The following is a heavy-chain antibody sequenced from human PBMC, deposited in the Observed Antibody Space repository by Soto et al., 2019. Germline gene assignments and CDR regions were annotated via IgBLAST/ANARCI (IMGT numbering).Heavy chain of an antibody. Sequence: SETLSLTCTVSGGSISSGGYYWSWIRQHPGKGLEWIGYIYYSGSTYYNPSLKSRVTISVDTSKNQFSLKLSSVTAADTAVYYCARAYSSSWYLDYWGQGTLVTV. CDR1: GGSISSGGYY. J-gene: IGHJ4*02. V-gene: IGHV4-31*03. CDR3: ARAYSSSWYLDY. CDR2: IYYSGST. D-gene: IGHD6-13*01.